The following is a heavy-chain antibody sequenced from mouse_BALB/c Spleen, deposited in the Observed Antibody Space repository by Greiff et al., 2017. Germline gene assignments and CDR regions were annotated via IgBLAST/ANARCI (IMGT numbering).Heavy chain of an antibody. J-gene: IGHJ2*01. CDR2: IYPGSGNT. CDR3: ARDTDYFDY. CDR1: GYTFTDYY. Sequence: QVHVKQSGPELVKPGASVKISCKASGYTFTDYYINWVKQKPGQGLEWIGWIYPGSGNTKYNEKFKGKATLTADKSSSTAYMQLSSLTSDDSAVYFCARDTDYFDYWGQGTTLTVSS. V-gene: IGHV1-84*01.